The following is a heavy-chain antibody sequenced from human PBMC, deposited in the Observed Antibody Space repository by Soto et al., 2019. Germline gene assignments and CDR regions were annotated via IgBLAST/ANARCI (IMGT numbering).Heavy chain of an antibody. D-gene: IGHD6-25*01. CDR2: IRKDGSQR. J-gene: IGHJ3*02. CDR3: GRDVSPGSSGLYFDALD. V-gene: IGHV3-7*05. CDR1: EFAFSSYW. Sequence: EVQLVESGGGLVQPGGSLTLSCAASEFAFSSYWMTWVRQAPGKGLEWVANIRKDGSQRSYLDSVRGRFTISRDNSKNSLYLKINSLRAEKTALYFCGRDVSPGSSGLYFDALDIGAKGQWSPSLQ.